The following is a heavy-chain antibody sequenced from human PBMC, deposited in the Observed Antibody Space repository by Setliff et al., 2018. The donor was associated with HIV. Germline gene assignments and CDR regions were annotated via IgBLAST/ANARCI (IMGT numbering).Heavy chain of an antibody. Sequence: SATLSLTCAVSGYSISSGYYWGWIRQPPGKGLEWIGSIYHSGSTYYNPSLKSRVTISVDTSKNQFSLKLSAVTAADTAVYYCARLVRHDSSGYYLYYFDYWGQGTLGTSPQ. D-gene: IGHD3-22*01. J-gene: IGHJ4*02. V-gene: IGHV4-38-2*01. CDR3: ARLVRHDSSGYYLYYFDY. CDR2: IYHSGST. CDR1: GYSISSGYY.